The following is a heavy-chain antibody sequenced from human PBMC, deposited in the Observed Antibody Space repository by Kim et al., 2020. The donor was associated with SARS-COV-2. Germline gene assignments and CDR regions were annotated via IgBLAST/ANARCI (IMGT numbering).Heavy chain of an antibody. D-gene: IGHD3-3*01. J-gene: IGHJ6*02. CDR2: INHSGST. CDR1: GGSFSGYY. CDR3: ARIKLRLSGYYIAGAIPRAVWGMDV. V-gene: IGHV4-34*01. Sequence: SETLSLTCAVYGGSFSGYYWSWIRQPPGKGLEWIGEINHSGSTNYNPSLKSRVTISVDTSKNQFSLKLSSVTAADTAVYYCARIKLRLSGYYIAGAIPRAVWGMDVWGQGTTVTVSS.